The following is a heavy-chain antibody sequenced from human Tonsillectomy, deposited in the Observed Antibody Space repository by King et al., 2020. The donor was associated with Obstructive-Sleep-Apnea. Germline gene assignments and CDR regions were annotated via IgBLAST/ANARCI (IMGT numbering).Heavy chain of an antibody. D-gene: IGHD6-19*01. CDR2: ISRSSSYI. CDR3: ARDLDSSGYYYGMDV. V-gene: IGHV3-21*01. J-gene: IGHJ6*02. Sequence: VQLVESGGGLVKPGGSLRLSFAASGFTFSSYSMNWVRQAPGRGLEWVSSISRSSSYIYYSDSVKVRLTISRDNAKNSLYLQMHSLRAEDTAVYYCARDLDSSGYYYGMDVWGQGTTVTVSS. CDR1: GFTFSSYS.